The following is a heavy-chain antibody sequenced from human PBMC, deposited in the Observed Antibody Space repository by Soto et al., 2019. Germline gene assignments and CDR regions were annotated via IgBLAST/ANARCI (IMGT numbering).Heavy chain of an antibody. J-gene: IGHJ6*02. D-gene: IGHD1-26*01. V-gene: IGHV4-30-4*08. CDR1: GGSITGADYY. CDR3: ARVSGSYYYGMDV. CDR2: ISYRGRT. Sequence: PSETLSLTCTVSGGSITGADYYWSWIRQPPGKGLEWIGYISYRGRTYYNPSLKSRLTISVDKSKNQFSLKLSSVTAADTAVYYCARVSGSYYYGMDVWGQGTTVTVSS.